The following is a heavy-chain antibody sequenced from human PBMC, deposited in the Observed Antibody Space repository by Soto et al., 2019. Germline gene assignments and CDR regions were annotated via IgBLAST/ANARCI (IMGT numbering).Heavy chain of an antibody. CDR3: ARYPGGYDSSGYFFRAFDI. J-gene: IGHJ3*02. CDR2: MNPNNDNT. Sequence: ASVKVSCKASGYTFTSYDINWVRQATGQGLEWMGWMNPNNDNTNYAQKLQGRVTMTTDTSTSTAYMELRSLRSDDTAVYYCARYPGGYDSSGYFFRAFDIWGQGTMVTVSS. D-gene: IGHD3-22*01. CDR1: GYTFTSYD. V-gene: IGHV1-18*01.